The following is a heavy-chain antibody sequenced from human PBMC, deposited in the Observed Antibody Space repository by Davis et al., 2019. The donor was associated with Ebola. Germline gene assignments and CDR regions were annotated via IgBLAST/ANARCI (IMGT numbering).Heavy chain of an antibody. V-gene: IGHV3-21*01. J-gene: IGHJ4*02. CDR2: ISSSSSYI. Sequence: GGSLRLSCADSGFTFSSYSMNWVRQAPGKGLEWVSSISSSSSYIYYADSVKGRFTISRDNAKNSLYLQMNSLRAEDTAVYYCARDRTLRYFDWLLPALGYWGQGTLVTVSS. CDR3: ARDRTLRYFDWLLPALGY. CDR1: GFTFSSYS. D-gene: IGHD3-9*01.